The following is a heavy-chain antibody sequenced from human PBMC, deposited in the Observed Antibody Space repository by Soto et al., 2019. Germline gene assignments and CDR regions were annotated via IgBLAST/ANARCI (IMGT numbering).Heavy chain of an antibody. J-gene: IGHJ4*02. D-gene: IGHD6-19*01. CDR1: GGSISSYY. Sequence: PSETLSLTCTVSGGSISSYYLSWLRQPPGKGLEWIGYIYNIGSTNYNPSLRSRVTMSIDTSQEQFSLKLSSVTATDTAVYYCARHVNLTLAGTGFASWXRGTLVTVSS. V-gene: IGHV4-59*08. CDR2: IYNIGST. CDR3: ARHVNLTLAGTGFAS.